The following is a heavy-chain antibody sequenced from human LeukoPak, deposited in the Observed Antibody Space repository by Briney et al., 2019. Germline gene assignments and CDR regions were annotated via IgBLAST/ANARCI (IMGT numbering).Heavy chain of an antibody. CDR3: ARRGSGSYYPYFDY. V-gene: IGHV5-51*01. Sequence: GESLKISFKGSGYRFTTYWIGWVRQMPGKGLEWMGIIYPGDSDTRYSPSFQGQVTVSADKSLNTAYLQWSSLKASDTAIYYCARRGSGSYYPYFDYWGQGTLVTVSS. D-gene: IGHD1-26*01. J-gene: IGHJ4*02. CDR2: IYPGDSDT. CDR1: GYRFTTYW.